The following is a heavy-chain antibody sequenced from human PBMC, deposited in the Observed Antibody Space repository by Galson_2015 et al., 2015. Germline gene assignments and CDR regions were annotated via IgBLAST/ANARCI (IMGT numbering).Heavy chain of an antibody. CDR1: GYTFTSYD. Sequence: SVKVSCKASGYTFTSYDINWVRQAPGQGLEWMGWMNPNSGNTGYAHKFQGRVTMTRNTSISTAYMELSSLRSEDTAVYYCARRLGAYSSVWYRFDYWGHGTLVTVSS. CDR3: ARRLGAYSSVWYRFDY. J-gene: IGHJ4*01. D-gene: IGHD6-19*01. V-gene: IGHV1-8*01. CDR2: MNPNSGNT.